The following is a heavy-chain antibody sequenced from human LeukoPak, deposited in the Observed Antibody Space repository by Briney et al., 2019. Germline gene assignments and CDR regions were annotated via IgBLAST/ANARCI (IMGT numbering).Heavy chain of an antibody. CDR3: ARAFRYYMDV. CDR2: INPNTGGT. Sequence: GASVKVSCKASGHTVTGYYLHWVRQAPGQGLEWMAWINPNTGGTNFAQKFQGRVTMTRDRSSSTVYLYLSRLRSDDTAVYYCARAFRYYMDVWGKGTTVTVSS. V-gene: IGHV1-2*02. CDR1: GHTVTGYY. J-gene: IGHJ6*03.